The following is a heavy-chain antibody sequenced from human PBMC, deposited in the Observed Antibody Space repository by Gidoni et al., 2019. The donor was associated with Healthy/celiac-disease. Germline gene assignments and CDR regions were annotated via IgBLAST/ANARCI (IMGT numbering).Heavy chain of an antibody. Sequence: QVQLVESGGGVVQPGRSLRLSCAASGFTFSSYAMHWVRQAPGQGLEWVAFISYDGSNKYYADSVKGRFTISRDNSKNTLYLQMNSLRAEDTAVYYCARDGGWYAPACGMDVWGQGTTVTVSS. V-gene: IGHV3-30*04. J-gene: IGHJ6*02. CDR3: ARDGGWYAPACGMDV. CDR1: GFTFSSYA. CDR2: ISYDGSNK. D-gene: IGHD6-19*01.